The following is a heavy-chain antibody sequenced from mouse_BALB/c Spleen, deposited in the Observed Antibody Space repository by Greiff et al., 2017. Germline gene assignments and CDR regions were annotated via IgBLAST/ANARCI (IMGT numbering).Heavy chain of an antibody. V-gene: IGHV5-12-1*01. J-gene: IGHJ2*01. CDR1: GFAFSSYD. Sequence: EVQLVESGGGLVKPGGSLKLSCAASGFAFSSYDMSWVRQTPEKRLEWVAYISSGGGSTYYPDTVKGRFTISRDNAKNTLYLQMSSLKSEDTAMYYCARPLPYFDYWGQGTTLTVSS. CDR2: ISSGGGST. D-gene: IGHD2-10*01. CDR3: ARPLPYFDY.